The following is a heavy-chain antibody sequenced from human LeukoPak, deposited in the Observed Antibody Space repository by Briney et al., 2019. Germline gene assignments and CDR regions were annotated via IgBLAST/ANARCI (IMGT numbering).Heavy chain of an antibody. CDR2: IYYSGGT. J-gene: IGHJ5*02. CDR1: GGSIRSRNYC. V-gene: IGHV4-39*02. D-gene: IGHD1-26*01. CDR3: TREVRSAWASFDP. Sequence: SETLSLTCTVSGGSIRSRNYCWGWIRQPPGKGLEWIGNIYYSGGTYYNPSLKSRVTISVDTSKNQFSLKLTSVTATDTAVYYCTREVRSAWASFDPWGQGTLVIVSS.